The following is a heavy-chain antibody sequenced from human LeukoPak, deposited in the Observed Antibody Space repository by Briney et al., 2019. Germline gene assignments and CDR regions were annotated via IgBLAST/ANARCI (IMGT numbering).Heavy chain of an antibody. V-gene: IGHV1-2*02. CDR2: INPNSGGT. CDR1: GYTFTGYY. CDR3: ARDLFPQVVPAAIDRGEYNWFDP. D-gene: IGHD2-2*01. J-gene: IGHJ5*02. Sequence: GASVKVSCKASGYTFTGYYMHWVRQAPGQGPEWMGWINPNSGGTNYAQKFQGRVTMTRDTSISTAYMELSRLRSDDTAVYYCARDLFPQVVPAAIDRGEYNWFDPWGQGTLVTVSS.